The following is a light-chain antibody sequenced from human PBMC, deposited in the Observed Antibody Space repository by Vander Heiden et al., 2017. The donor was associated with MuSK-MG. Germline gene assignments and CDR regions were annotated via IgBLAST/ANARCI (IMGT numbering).Light chain of an antibody. J-gene: IGKJ4*01. Sequence: DIQMTSSPSSLSASVGDIITISCRASQSISSYLYWYRQKPGRAPNLLIYAAASLQRGVPSRCSGSGSGTDVTLTISSRQPEDVATYYCQQNHNTYPLTFGGGTKVEIK. CDR3: QQNHNTYPLT. V-gene: IGKV1-39*01. CDR1: QSISSY. CDR2: AAA.